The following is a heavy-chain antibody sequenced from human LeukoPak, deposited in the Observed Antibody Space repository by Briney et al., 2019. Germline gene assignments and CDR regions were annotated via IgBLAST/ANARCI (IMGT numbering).Heavy chain of an antibody. D-gene: IGHD2-21*01. V-gene: IGHV4-39*07. J-gene: IGHJ5*02. CDR2: IYYSGST. CDR3: ARDVPETYSDRWFDP. CDR1: GGSISSSSYY. Sequence: PSETLSLTCTVSGGSISSSSYYWGWIRQPPGKGLEWIGSIYYSGSTYYNPSLKSRVTISVDASENQLSLRLTSVTAADTAVYYCARDVPETYSDRWFDPWGQGTLVTVSS.